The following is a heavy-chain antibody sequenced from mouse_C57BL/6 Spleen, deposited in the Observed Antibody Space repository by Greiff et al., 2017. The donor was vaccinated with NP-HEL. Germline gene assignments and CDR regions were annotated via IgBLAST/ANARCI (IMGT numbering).Heavy chain of an antibody. D-gene: IGHD4-1*01. CDR3: ARDHLTGMGYFDY. CDR2: ISYDGSN. CDR1: GYSITSGYY. V-gene: IGHV3-6*01. J-gene: IGHJ2*01. Sequence: DVQLQESGPGLVKPSQSLSLTCSVTGYSITSGYYWNWIRQFPGNKLEWMGYISYDGSNNYNPSLKNRISITRDTSKNQFFLKLNSVTTEDTATYYCARDHLTGMGYFDYWGQGTTLTVSS.